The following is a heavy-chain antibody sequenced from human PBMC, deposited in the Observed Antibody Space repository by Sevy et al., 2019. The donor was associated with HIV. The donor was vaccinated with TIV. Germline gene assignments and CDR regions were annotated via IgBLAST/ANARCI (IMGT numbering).Heavy chain of an antibody. J-gene: IGHJ6*02. V-gene: IGHV3-30*18. Sequence: GGSLRLSCAASGFTFSSYGMHWVRQAPGKGLEWVAVISYDGSNKYYADSVKGRFTISRDNTKNTLYLQMNSLRAEDTAVYYCAKTVARFLEWLPDYYYYYCMDVWGQGTTVTVSS. CDR2: ISYDGSNK. D-gene: IGHD3-3*01. CDR1: GFTFSSYG. CDR3: AKTVARFLEWLPDYYYYYCMDV.